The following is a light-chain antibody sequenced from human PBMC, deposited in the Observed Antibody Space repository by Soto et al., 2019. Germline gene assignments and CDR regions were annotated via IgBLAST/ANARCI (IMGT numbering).Light chain of an antibody. CDR1: SSDVGGYNF. Sequence: SVLTQPASVSGSPGQSITISCTGTSSDVGGYNFVSWYQQHPGKAPKLMIYDVSNRPSGVSNRFSGSKSGNTASLTISGLQTEDDADYYCSSYTSSTTDCFGTGTKVTGL. CDR3: SSYTSSTTDC. J-gene: IGLJ1*01. V-gene: IGLV2-14*01. CDR2: DVS.